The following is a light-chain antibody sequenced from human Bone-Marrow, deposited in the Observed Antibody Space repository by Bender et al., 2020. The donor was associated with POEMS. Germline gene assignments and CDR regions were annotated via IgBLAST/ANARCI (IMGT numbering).Light chain of an antibody. J-gene: IGLJ3*02. V-gene: IGLV2-14*03. CDR1: SSDIGGSNH. CDR3: FSYTSSSTWV. Sequence: QSALTQPASVSGSPGQSITISCTGTSSDIGGSNHVSWYQHQPGKAPKVIIFDVTNRPSGISYRFSGSKSGNTASLTISGLQAEDEADYYCFSYTSSSTWVFGGGTKLTVL. CDR2: DVT.